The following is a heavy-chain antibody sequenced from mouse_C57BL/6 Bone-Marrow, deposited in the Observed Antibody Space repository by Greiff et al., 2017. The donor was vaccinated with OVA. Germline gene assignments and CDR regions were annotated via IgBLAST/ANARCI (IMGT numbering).Heavy chain of an antibody. Sequence: VQLQESGPELVKHGASVKISCKASGYAFSSSWMNWVKQRPGKGLEWIGRIYPGDGDTNYNGKFKGKATLTADKSSSTAYMQLSSLTSEDSAVYFCARRATVVATDWYFDVWGTGTTVTVSS. D-gene: IGHD1-1*01. V-gene: IGHV1-82*01. CDR1: GYAFSSSW. CDR3: ARRATVVATDWYFDV. J-gene: IGHJ1*03. CDR2: IYPGDGDT.